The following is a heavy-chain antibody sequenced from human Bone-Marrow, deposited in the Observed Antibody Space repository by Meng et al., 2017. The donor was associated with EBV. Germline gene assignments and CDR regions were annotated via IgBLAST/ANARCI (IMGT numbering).Heavy chain of an antibody. CDR3: ARVLYCSGGSCRDY. Sequence: EVQLVESGGGLVKPGGSLRLSCAASGFTFSSYSMNWVRQAPGRGLEWVSCISNSSSYIYYADSVKGRFTISRDNAKNSLYLQMNSLRAEDTAVYYCARVLYCSGGSCRDYWGQGTRVTVSS. J-gene: IGHJ4*02. CDR1: GFTFSSYS. V-gene: IGHV3-21*01. CDR2: ISNSSSYI. D-gene: IGHD2-15*01.